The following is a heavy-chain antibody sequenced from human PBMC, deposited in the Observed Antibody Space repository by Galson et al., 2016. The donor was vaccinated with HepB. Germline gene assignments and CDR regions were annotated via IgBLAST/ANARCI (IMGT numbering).Heavy chain of an antibody. CDR2: ISGSAFST. Sequence: SLRLSCAASGYSFRTYAMSWVRQAPGKALEWVSSISGSAFSTYYAESVQGRFIISRDNSRDTLYLQVNSLRAEDTAIYYCAKEGSTDAFDLWGQGTMVTVSS. V-gene: IGHV3-23*01. CDR1: GYSFRTYA. CDR3: AKEGSTDAFDL. D-gene: IGHD5/OR15-5a*01. J-gene: IGHJ3*01.